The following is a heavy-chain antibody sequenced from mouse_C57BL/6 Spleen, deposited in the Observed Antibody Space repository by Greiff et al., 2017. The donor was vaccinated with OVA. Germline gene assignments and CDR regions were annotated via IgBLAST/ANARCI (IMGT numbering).Heavy chain of an antibody. CDR2: IYPGRGST. J-gene: IGHJ4*01. CDR3: ERLRGKFYAMDY. V-gene: IGHV1-55*01. Sequence: QVHVKQPGAELVKPGASVKMSCKASGYTFTCYWITWVKQRPGQGLEWIGDIYPGRGSTNYNEKFKSKATLTVDTPSSAAYMQLSSLTSEDSAVYYCERLRGKFYAMDYWGQGTAVTVAS. D-gene: IGHD2-1*01. CDR1: GYTFTCYW.